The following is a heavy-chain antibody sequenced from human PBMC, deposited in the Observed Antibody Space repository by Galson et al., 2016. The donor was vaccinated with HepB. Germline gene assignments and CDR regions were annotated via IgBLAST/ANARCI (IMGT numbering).Heavy chain of an antibody. CDR3: AREGVLQLPGLGTSTYCYCGMDV. V-gene: IGHV5-51*01. CDR2: IFPDDSEA. D-gene: IGHD1-1*01. CDR1: GYTFSNYW. J-gene: IGHJ6*02. Sequence: QSGAEVKKPGESLRISCSTSGYTFSNYWIAWVRQMPGKGLEWMGIIFPDDSEARYSPSFQGQVTFSVDKSISTAFLQWTSLKASDTAIYYCAREGVLQLPGLGTSTYCYCGMDVWGQGTTVTVSS.